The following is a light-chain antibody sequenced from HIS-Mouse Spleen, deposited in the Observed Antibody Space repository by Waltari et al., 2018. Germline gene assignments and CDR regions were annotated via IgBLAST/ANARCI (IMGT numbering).Light chain of an antibody. CDR2: RNN. V-gene: IGLV1-47*01. CDR1: SSNIRSNY. Sequence: QSVLTQPPSASGTPGQRVTISCSGSSSNIRSNYVYLYQQLPGTAPKLPIYRNNRRPSGVPDRFSGSKSGTSASLTISGLRSEDEADYYCAAWDDSLSGPVFGGGTKLTVL. J-gene: IGLJ3*02. CDR3: AAWDDSLSGPV.